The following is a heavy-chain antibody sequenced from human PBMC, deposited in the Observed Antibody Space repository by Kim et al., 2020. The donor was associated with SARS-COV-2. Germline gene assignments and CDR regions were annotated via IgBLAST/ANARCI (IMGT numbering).Heavy chain of an antibody. Sequence: SETLSLTCAVSGVSVATDFWTWVRQAPGKGLDWLGYVYCSGGSDYNPSLRGRLTISVDASRTNVSLRLNSLTAADTGVYFCARAHQLAPRGYGMDVWGQG. CDR3: ARAHQLAPRGYGMDV. V-gene: IGHV4-59*02. CDR1: GVSVATDF. CDR2: VYCSGGS. J-gene: IGHJ6*02. D-gene: IGHD1-1*01.